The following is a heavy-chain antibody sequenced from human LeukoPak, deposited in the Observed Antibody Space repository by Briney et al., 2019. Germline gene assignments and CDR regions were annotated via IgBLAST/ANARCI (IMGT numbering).Heavy chain of an antibody. Sequence: SESLSLTCAVYGGSFSGYYWSWIRQPPGKGLEWIGEISHSGSTNYNPSLKSRVTISVDTSKNQFSLKLSSVTATDTAVYYCARNGHPYYDFWSGYWYFDLWGRGTLVTVSS. CDR3: ARNGHPYYDFWSGYWYFDL. CDR1: GGSFSGYY. J-gene: IGHJ2*01. V-gene: IGHV4-34*01. D-gene: IGHD3-3*01. CDR2: ISHSGST.